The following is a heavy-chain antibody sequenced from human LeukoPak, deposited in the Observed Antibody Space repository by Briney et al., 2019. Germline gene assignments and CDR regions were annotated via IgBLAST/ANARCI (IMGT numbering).Heavy chain of an antibody. CDR1: GGSFNGYY. CDR2: INHSGST. J-gene: IGHJ4*02. D-gene: IGHD6-25*01. CDR3: ARAIAAATDY. Sequence: SETLSLTCAVYGGSFNGYYWSWIRQPPGKGLEWIGEINHSGSTNYNPSLKSRATISVDTSKNQFSLKLSSVTAADTAVYYCARAIAAATDYWGQGTLVTVSS. V-gene: IGHV4-34*01.